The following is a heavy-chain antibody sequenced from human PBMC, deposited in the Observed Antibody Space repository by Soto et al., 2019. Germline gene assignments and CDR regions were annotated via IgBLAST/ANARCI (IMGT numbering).Heavy chain of an antibody. J-gene: IGHJ3*02. V-gene: IGHV3-15*01. CDR3: TTGANTIPDYYDSSGYYYLDDFDI. D-gene: IGHD3-22*01. CDR2: IKSKTDGGTT. CDR1: GFTFSNAW. Sequence: PGGSLRLSCAASGFTFSNAWMSWVRQAPGKGLEWVGRIKSKTDGGTTDYAAPVKGRFTISRDDSKNTLYLQMNSLKTEDTDVYYCTTGANTIPDYYDSSGYYYLDDFDIWGQGTMVTVSS.